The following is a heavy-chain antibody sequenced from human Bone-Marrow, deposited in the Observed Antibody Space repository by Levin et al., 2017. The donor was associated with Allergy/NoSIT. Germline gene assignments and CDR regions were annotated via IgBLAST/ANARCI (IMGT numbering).Heavy chain of an antibody. CDR1: GFTVGNNY. Sequence: GGSLRLSCAVSGFTVGNNYMSWVRQAPGKGLEWVSLIYSGGSTYYADSVKGRFTISRDSSKNTLYLQMNNLRVEETAVYYCARDPPGVAAAGSGYGGQGTLVTVSS. CDR2: IYSGGST. D-gene: IGHD6-13*01. J-gene: IGHJ4*02. CDR3: ARDPPGVAAAGSGY. V-gene: IGHV3-66*01.